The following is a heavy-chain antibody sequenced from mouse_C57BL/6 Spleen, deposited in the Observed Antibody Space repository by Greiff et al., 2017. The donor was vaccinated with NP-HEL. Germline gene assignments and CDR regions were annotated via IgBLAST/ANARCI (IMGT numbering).Heavy chain of an antibody. CDR1: GFTFSSYG. D-gene: IGHD1-1*01. CDR2: ISSGGSYT. CDR3: ARLGVLRYDYAIDY. V-gene: IGHV5-6*01. Sequence: EVRLVESGGDLVKPGGSLKLSCAASGFTFSSYGMSWVRQTPDKRLEWVATISSGGSYTYYPDSVKGRFTISRDNAKNTLYLQMSSLKSEDTAMYYCARLGVLRYDYAIDYWGQGTSVTVSS. J-gene: IGHJ4*01.